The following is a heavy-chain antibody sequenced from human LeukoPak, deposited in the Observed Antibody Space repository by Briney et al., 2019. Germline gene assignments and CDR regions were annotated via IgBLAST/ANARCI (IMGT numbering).Heavy chain of an antibody. V-gene: IGHV1-2*06. J-gene: IGHJ6*03. CDR1: GYTFTGYY. CDR3: ARDVTTNYYMDV. Sequence: ASVKVSCKASGYTFTGYYMHWVRQAPGQGLEWMGRINPNSGGTNYAQKFQGRVPMTRDTSISTAYMELSRLRSDDTAVYYCARDVTTNYYMDVWGKGTTVTVSS. D-gene: IGHD3-22*01. CDR2: INPNSGGT.